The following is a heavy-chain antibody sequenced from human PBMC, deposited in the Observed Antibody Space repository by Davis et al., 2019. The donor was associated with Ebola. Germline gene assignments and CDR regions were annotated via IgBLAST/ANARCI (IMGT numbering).Heavy chain of an antibody. J-gene: IGHJ4*02. CDR2: TRGSGGAT. Sequence: GGSLSLSCAASGFTFDKHGMTWVRQAPGKGLECVSGTRGSGGATYYADSVRGRFTISRDNSKNSLYLQMNSLRAEDTAVYYCARVSDSSGYSGLDDWGQGTLVTVSS. CDR1: GFTFDKHG. V-gene: IGHV3-23*01. D-gene: IGHD3-22*01. CDR3: ARVSDSSGYSGLDD.